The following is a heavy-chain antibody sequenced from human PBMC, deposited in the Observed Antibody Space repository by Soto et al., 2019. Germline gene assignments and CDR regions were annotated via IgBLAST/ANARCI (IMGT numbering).Heavy chain of an antibody. J-gene: IGHJ3*02. D-gene: IGHD2-8*01. CDR1: GFTFSSYA. Sequence: PEGSLRLSCAASGFTFSSYAMSWVRQAPGKGLEWVSAISGSGGSTYYADSVKGRFTISRDNSKNTLYLQMNSLRAEETAVYYCAIDIVLMVYAIRTQGAFDIWRQGTMVTVSS. V-gene: IGHV3-23*01. CDR3: AIDIVLMVYAIRTQGAFDI. CDR2: ISGSGGST.